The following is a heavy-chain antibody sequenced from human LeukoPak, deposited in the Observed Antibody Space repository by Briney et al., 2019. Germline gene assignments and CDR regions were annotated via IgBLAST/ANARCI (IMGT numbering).Heavy chain of an antibody. CDR1: GFTFSSYW. J-gene: IGHJ3*02. CDR2: ISSSSSSI. Sequence: GGSLRLSCAASGFTFSSYWMSWVRQAPGKGLEWVSYISSSSSSIYYADSVKGRFTISRDNAKNSLYLQMNSLRAEDTAVYYCASTVTIPTRAFDIWGQGTMVTVSS. D-gene: IGHD3-3*01. CDR3: ASTVTIPTRAFDI. V-gene: IGHV3-48*04.